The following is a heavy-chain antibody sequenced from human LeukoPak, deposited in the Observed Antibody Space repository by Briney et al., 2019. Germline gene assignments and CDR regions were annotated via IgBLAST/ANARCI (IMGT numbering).Heavy chain of an antibody. CDR1: GGSFSGYY. J-gene: IGHJ4*02. D-gene: IGHD3-9*01. Sequence: SETLCLTCAVYGGSFSGYYWSWIRQPPGKGLEWIGEINHSGSTNYNPSLKSRVTISVDTSKNQFSLKLSSVTAADTAVYYCARTYDILTGYYVNYFDYWGQGTLVTVSS. CDR2: INHSGST. V-gene: IGHV4-34*01. CDR3: ARTYDILTGYYVNYFDY.